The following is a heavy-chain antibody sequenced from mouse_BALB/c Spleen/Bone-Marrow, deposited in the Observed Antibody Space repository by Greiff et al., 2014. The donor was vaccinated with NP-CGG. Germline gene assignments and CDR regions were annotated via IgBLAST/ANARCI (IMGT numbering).Heavy chain of an antibody. CDR1: GFTFTDYY. J-gene: IGHJ1*01. CDR3: ARDSVIAVYWYFDV. V-gene: IGHV7-3*02. CDR2: IRNKANGYTI. Sequence: EVMLVQSGGGLVQPGGSLRLSCATSGFTFTDYYMSWVRQLPGKALEWLGFIRNKANGYTIEYSASVKGQFTISRDNSESIPYLQMNTLRPEDTAAYYGARDSVIAVYWYFDVWGAGTTVTVSS.